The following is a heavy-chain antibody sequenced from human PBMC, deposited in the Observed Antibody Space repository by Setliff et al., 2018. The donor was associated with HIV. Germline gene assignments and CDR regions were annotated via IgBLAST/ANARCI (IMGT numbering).Heavy chain of an antibody. D-gene: IGHD3-22*01. CDR2: IYYSGST. CDR1: GGSISSDY. CDR3: ARSRTSSGYYGVTGYGMDV. J-gene: IGHJ6*02. Sequence: TSETLSLTCTVSGGSISSDYWSWIQQPPGKGLEWIGYIYYSGSTNYNPSLKSRVTISVATSKNQFSLKLNSVTTADTAVYYCARSRTSSGYYGVTGYGMDVWGQGTTVTVSS. V-gene: IGHV4-59*01.